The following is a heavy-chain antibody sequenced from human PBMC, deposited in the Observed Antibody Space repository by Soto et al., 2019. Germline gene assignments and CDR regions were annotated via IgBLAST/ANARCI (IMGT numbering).Heavy chain of an antibody. CDR1: GYTLTNCA. CDR2: INTYNGNS. J-gene: IGHJ4*02. CDR3: ARDCTGGSCFCIY. V-gene: IGHV1-18*01. D-gene: IGHD2-15*01. Sequence: ASVKVSCKASGYTLTNCAISWVRQAPGQGPEWMGWINTYNGNSNYAQKFQGRVTMTTDTSTNTAYMELRSLTSDDTAVYYCARDCTGGSCFCIYWGQGTLVTVAS.